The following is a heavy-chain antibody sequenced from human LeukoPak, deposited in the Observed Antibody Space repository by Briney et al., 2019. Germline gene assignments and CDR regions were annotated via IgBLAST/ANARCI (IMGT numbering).Heavy chain of an antibody. D-gene: IGHD2-2*01. V-gene: IGHV3-9*01. CDR3: TRDQRKYCSRTTCFVFDI. Sequence: GGSLTLSCAVSGFTFDDYAMHWVRQAPGKGLGWVSGISWNSGSIGYADSVKGRFTISRDNAKNSLYLQLNSLRAEDTAVYYCTRDQRKYCSRTTCFVFDIWGQGTVVSVSS. J-gene: IGHJ3*02. CDR1: GFTFDDYA. CDR2: ISWNSGSI.